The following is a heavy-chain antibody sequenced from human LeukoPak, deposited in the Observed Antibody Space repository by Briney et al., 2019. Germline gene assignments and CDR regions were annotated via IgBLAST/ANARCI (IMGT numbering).Heavy chain of an antibody. D-gene: IGHD3-10*01. Sequence: GESLKISCKGSGYSFTSYWIGWVRQMPGKGLKWMGIIYPGDSDARYSPSFQGQVTISADKSISTAYLQWSSLKASDTAMYYCARPITMVRGVIIRGWPRDAFDIWGQGTMVTVSS. J-gene: IGHJ3*02. V-gene: IGHV5-51*01. CDR2: IYPGDSDA. CDR1: GYSFTSYW. CDR3: ARPITMVRGVIIRGWPRDAFDI.